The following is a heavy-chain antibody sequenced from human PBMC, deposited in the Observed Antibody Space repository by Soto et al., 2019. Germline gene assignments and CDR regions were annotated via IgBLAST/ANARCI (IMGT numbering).Heavy chain of an antibody. CDR1: GGSISSYY. V-gene: IGHV4-59*08. CDR3: VRHIPPNWVAP. Sequence: PSETLSLTCTGSGGSISSYYWSWIRQPPGKGLEWIGYIYYSGSTNYNPSLKSRVTISVNTYNNQFSLRLTSVTAAATADPYDVRHIPPNWVAPWVQGTLVTVSS. J-gene: IGHJ5*02. CDR2: IYYSGST. D-gene: IGHD2-21*01.